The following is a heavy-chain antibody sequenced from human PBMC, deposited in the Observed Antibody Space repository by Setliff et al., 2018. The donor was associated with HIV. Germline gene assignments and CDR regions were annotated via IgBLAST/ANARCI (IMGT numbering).Heavy chain of an antibody. Sequence: PGGSLRLSCAASGFTFSSYTLTWVRQAPGKGLEWVSSISSTSRYIYYADSVRGRFTISRGNAKNSLYLQMNSLRAEDTAVYYCAKVEDSSGWYGAATAQYYLDYWGQGTLVTVSS. J-gene: IGHJ4*02. V-gene: IGHV3-21*01. CDR2: ISSTSRYI. D-gene: IGHD6-19*01. CDR3: AKVEDSSGWYGAATAQYYLDY. CDR1: GFTFSSYT.